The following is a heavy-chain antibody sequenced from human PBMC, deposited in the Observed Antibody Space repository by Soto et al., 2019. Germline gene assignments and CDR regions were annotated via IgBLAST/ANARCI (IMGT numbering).Heavy chain of an antibody. J-gene: IGHJ6*01. Sequence: ASVKVSCKASGYTFTSYYMHWVRQAPGQGLEWMGIINPSGGSTSYAQKFQGRVTMTRDTSTSTVYMELSSLRSEDTAVYYCARELVVVTAIPGCIMDVWGQGTTVNVSS. CDR2: INPSGGST. CDR3: ARELVVVTAIPGCIMDV. V-gene: IGHV1-46*01. CDR1: GYTFTSYY. D-gene: IGHD2-21*02.